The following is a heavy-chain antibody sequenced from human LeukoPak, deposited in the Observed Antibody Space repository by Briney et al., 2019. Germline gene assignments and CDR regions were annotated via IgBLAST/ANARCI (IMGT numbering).Heavy chain of an antibody. J-gene: IGHJ4*02. Sequence: GASVKVSCKASGGTFSSYAISWVRQAPGQGPEWMGRIIPIFGTANYAQKFQGRVTITTDESTSTAYMELSSLRSEDTAVYYCAMSYYYGSGSYLNYFDYWGQGTLVTVSS. D-gene: IGHD3-10*01. V-gene: IGHV1-69*05. CDR2: IIPIFGTA. CDR1: GGTFSSYA. CDR3: AMSYYYGSGSYLNYFDY.